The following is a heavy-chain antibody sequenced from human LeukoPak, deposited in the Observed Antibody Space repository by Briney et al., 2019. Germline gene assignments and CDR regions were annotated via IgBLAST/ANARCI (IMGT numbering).Heavy chain of an antibody. CDR2: VSTSGST. D-gene: IGHD3-10*01. CDR3: AREYERFGVYFFDY. CDR1: GGSISSGPYY. V-gene: IGHV4-61*02. J-gene: IGHJ4*02. Sequence: SETLSLTCTVSGGSISSGPYYWSWIRQPAGKGLEWFGRVSTSGSTNYNPSLKSRVTISVDTSKNQFSLRLSSVTAADTAVYYCAREYERFGVYFFDYWGQGTLVTVSS.